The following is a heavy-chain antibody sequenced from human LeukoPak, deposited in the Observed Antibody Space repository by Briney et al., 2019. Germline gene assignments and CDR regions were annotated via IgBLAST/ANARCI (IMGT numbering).Heavy chain of an antibody. CDR2: IYYSGST. J-gene: IGHJ6*02. Sequence: SETLSLTCTDSGGSISSYYWSWIGQPPGKGLERIWYIYYSGSTNYNPSLKSRVTISVDTSKNQFSLKLSSVTAADTAVYYCARHIPVTIFRRDGMDVWGQGTTVTVSS. CDR3: ARHIPVTIFRRDGMDV. V-gene: IGHV4-59*08. CDR1: GGSISSYY. D-gene: IGHD3-9*01.